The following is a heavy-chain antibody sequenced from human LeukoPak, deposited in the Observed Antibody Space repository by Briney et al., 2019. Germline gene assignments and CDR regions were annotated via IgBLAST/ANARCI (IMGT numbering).Heavy chain of an antibody. CDR1: GFTVSGIF. D-gene: IGHD4-17*01. CDR3: ASATTVTTWVY. J-gene: IGHJ4*02. Sequence: LRLSCAASGFTVSGIFMSWIRQHPGKGLEWIGYIYYSGSTYYNPSLKSRVTISVDTSKNQFSLKLSSVTAADTAVYYCASATTVTTWVYWGQGTLVTVSS. CDR2: IYYSGST. V-gene: IGHV4-31*02.